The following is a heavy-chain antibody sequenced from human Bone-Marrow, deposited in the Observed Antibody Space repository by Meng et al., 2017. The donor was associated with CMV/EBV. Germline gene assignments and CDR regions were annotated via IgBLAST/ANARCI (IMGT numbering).Heavy chain of an antibody. CDR3: AREDTIGGGFWSGYTTTYYYYGMDV. CDR1: GFTFSSYW. CDR2: IKQDGSEK. V-gene: IGHV3-7*01. J-gene: IGHJ6*02. D-gene: IGHD3-3*01. Sequence: GESLKISCVASGFTFSSYWMSWVRQAPGKGLEWVANIKQDGSEKYYVDSVKGRFTISRDNAKNSLYLQMNSLRAEDTAVYYCAREDTIGGGFWSGYTTTYYYYGMDVWGQGTTVTVSS.